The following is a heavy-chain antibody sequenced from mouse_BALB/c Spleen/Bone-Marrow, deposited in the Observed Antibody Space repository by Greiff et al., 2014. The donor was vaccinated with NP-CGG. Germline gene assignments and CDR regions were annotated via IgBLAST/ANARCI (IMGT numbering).Heavy chain of an antibody. D-gene: IGHD1-1*01. CDR2: IGPANGNT. Sequence: VQLQQSGAELVKPGASVKLSCTASGFNIKDTYMHWVKQRPEQGLEWIGRIGPANGNTNYDPRFQGKATITADTSSNTAYLQLSSLTSEDTAVYYCARYGGRYYAMDYWGQGTSVTVSS. V-gene: IGHV14-3*02. CDR1: GFNIKDTY. CDR3: ARYGGRYYAMDY. J-gene: IGHJ4*01.